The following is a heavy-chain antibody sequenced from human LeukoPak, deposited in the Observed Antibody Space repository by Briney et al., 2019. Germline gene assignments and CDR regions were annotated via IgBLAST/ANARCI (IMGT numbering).Heavy chain of an antibody. CDR1: GYTFTSYG. CDR2: ISAYNGNT. V-gene: IGHV1-18*01. J-gene: IGHJ3*02. CDR3: ARVGDILTGYYPDDAFDI. D-gene: IGHD3-9*01. Sequence: ASVKVSCKASGYTFTSYGISWERQAPGQGLEWMGWISAYNGNTNYAQKLQGRVTMTTDTSTSTAYMELRSLRSDDTAVYYCARVGDILTGYYPDDAFDIWGQGTMVTVSS.